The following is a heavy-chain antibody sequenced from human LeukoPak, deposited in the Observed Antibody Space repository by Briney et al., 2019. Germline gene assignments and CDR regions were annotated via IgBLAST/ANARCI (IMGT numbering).Heavy chain of an antibody. CDR2: ISYDGSNK. V-gene: IGHV3-30-3*01. J-gene: IGHJ3*02. CDR1: GFTFSSYA. Sequence: GGSLRLSCAASGFTFSSYAMHWVRQAPGKGLEWVAVISYDGSNKYYADSVKGRFTISRDNSKNTLYLQMNSLRAEDTAVYYCARATHLTHTQGAFDIWGQGTMVTVSS. CDR3: ARATHLTHTQGAFDI.